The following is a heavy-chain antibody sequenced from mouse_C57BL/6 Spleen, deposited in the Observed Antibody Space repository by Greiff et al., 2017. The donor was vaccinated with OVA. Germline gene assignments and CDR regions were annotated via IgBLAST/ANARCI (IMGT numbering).Heavy chain of an antibody. CDR2: INPSSGYT. D-gene: IGHD1-1*01. J-gene: IGHJ4*01. V-gene: IGHV1-7*01. CDR1: GYTFTSYW. CDR3: VYYYGSSAYAMDY. Sequence: VQLQQSGAELAKPGASVKLSCKASGYTFTSYWMHWVKQRPGQGLEWIGYINPSSGYTKYNQKFKDKATLTADKSSSTAYMQLSSLTYEDSAVDYCVYYYGSSAYAMDYWGQGTSVTVSS.